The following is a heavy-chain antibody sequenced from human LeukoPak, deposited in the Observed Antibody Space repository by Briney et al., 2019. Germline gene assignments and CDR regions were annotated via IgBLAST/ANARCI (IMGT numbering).Heavy chain of an antibody. Sequence: SVKVSCKASGYTFTSYYMHWVRQAPGQGLEWMGGIIPIFGTANYAQKFQGRVTITADESTSTAYMELSSLRSEDTAVYYCARVTVSNWFDPWGQGTLVTVSS. D-gene: IGHD2-21*02. CDR2: IIPIFGTA. CDR1: GYTFTSYY. CDR3: ARVTVSNWFDP. V-gene: IGHV1-69*13. J-gene: IGHJ5*02.